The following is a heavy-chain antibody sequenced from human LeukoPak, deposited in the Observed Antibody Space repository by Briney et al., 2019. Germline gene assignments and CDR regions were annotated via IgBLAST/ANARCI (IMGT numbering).Heavy chain of an antibody. CDR2: IYYSGST. CDR3: ARDRVAGDYYYYYYMDV. V-gene: IGHV4-59*01. J-gene: IGHJ6*03. CDR1: GGSISSYY. Sequence: SETLSLTCTVSGGSISSYYWSWIRQPPGKGLEWIGYIYYSGSTNYNPSLKSRVTISVDTSKNQFSLKLSSVTAADTAVYYCARDRVAGDYYYYYYMDVWGKGTTVTVSS. D-gene: IGHD6-19*01.